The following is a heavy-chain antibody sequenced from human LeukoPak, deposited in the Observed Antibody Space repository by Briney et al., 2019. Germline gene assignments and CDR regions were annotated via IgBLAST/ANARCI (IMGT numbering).Heavy chain of an antibody. J-gene: IGHJ6*03. CDR1: GYTLTNYG. CDR2: FNPYNGET. V-gene: IGHV1-18*01. Sequence: GASVKVSCKASGYTLTNYGFSWVRQAPGQGLEWMGWFNPYNGETKYTQKLQGRVTMTTDTSSGTAYMELRSLTSDDTAVYYCARGQSGPSGYYYYYYMDVWGKGTTVTVSS. CDR3: ARGQSGPSGYYYYYYMDV. D-gene: IGHD6-25*01.